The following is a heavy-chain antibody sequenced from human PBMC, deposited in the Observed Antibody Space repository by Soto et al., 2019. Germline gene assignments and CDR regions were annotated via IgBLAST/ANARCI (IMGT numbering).Heavy chain of an antibody. D-gene: IGHD3-10*01. CDR1: GGTFSSYA. Sequence: SVKVSCKASGGTFSSYAISWVRQAPGQGLEWMGGIIPIFGTANYAQKFQGRVTIIADESTSTAYMELSSLRSEDTAVYYCARDGRYYGSGRYYNRNGLYYFDYWGQGTLVTVSS. CDR2: IIPIFGTA. J-gene: IGHJ4*02. V-gene: IGHV1-69*13. CDR3: ARDGRYYGSGRYYNRNGLYYFDY.